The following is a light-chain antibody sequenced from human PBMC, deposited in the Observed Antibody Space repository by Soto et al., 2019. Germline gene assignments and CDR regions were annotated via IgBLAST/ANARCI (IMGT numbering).Light chain of an antibody. V-gene: IGKV3-15*01. CDR1: QSVSSN. CDR3: HQYNERPSNT. J-gene: IGKJ5*01. Sequence: ERAMTQFPATLSVSPGQRATLSCRASQSVSSNLAWYQQKPGQAPRLFIYGASTRATGIPPKFSGSGSGREFSLTITGLQSEDFAVYYCHQYNERPSNTFGQGTRLEIK. CDR2: GAS.